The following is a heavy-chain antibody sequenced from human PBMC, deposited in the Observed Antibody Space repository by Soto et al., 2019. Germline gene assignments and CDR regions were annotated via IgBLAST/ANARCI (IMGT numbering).Heavy chain of an antibody. V-gene: IGHV3-11*06. CDR2: ISSSSSYI. CDR1: GFTFSDYD. D-gene: IGHD2-2*01. Sequence: XESLRLSCAASGFTFSDYDMSWIRQAPGKGLEWVSYISSSSSYIYYADSVKGRFTISRDNAKNSLYLQMNSLRAEDTAVYYCARDPYCSSTSCYPDYYYYYGMDVWGQGTTVTVSS. CDR3: ARDPYCSSTSCYPDYYYYYGMDV. J-gene: IGHJ6*02.